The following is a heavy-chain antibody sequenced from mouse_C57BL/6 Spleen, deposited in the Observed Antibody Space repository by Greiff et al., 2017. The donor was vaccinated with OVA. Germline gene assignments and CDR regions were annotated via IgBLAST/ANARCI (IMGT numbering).Heavy chain of an antibody. J-gene: IGHJ4*01. CDR3: ARSWGYGYDYAMDY. V-gene: IGHV1-54*01. D-gene: IGHD2-2*01. CDR2: INPGSGGT. CDR1: GYAFTNYL. Sequence: VQLQQSGAELVRPGTSVKVSCKASGYAFTNYLIEWVKQRPGQGLEWIGVINPGSGGTNYNEKFKGTATLTADKSSSTAYMQLSSLTSEDSAVYFCARSWGYGYDYAMDYWGQGTSVTVSA.